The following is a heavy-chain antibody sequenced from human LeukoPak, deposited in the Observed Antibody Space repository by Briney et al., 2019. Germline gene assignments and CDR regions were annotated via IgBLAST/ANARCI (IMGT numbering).Heavy chain of an antibody. V-gene: IGHV1-2*02. J-gene: IGHJ4*01. CDR3: AREWFDSRSFFDY. Sequence: ASVKDSPTPSGYTFTCYYMYWERLAPGQGLEWMGWINPNSGGTNYAQKFQGRVTMTRDTSISTAYMELSRLRSDDTAVYYCAREWFDSRSFFDYWGQGTLVTVSS. CDR2: INPNSGGT. CDR1: GYTFTCYY. D-gene: IGHD3-10*01.